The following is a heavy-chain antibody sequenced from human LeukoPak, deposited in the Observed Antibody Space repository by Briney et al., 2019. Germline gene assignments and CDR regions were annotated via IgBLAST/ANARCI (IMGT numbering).Heavy chain of an antibody. Sequence: DSVTGRFTIARDNAKNSLYLQMSSLRAEDTAMYYCARGKRSDCSGGGCYGGSWGQGTLVTVSS. CDR3: ARGKRSDCSGGGCYGGS. D-gene: IGHD2-15*01. V-gene: IGHV3-21*01. J-gene: IGHJ5*02.